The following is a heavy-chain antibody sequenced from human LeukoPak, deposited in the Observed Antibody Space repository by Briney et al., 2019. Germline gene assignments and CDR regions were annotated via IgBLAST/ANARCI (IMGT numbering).Heavy chain of an antibody. D-gene: IGHD2-2*02. CDR2: FSAYNGNT. J-gene: IGHJ4*02. V-gene: IGHV1-18*04. CDR3: ARCLGTSCNNFDY. CDR1: GYTFTGYY. Sequence: ASVKVSCKASGYTFTGYYMHWVRQAPGQGLEWMGWFSAYNGNTDYAQIFQGRVSMTRDISTSTAYMELRSLRSDDTAVYYCARCLGTSCNNFDYRGQGTLATVSS.